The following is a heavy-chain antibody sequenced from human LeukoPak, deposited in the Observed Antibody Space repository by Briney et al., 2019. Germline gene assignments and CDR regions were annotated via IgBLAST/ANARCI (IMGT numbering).Heavy chain of an antibody. CDR1: GVSVSDGRYY. CDR3: ARDPHYDFWSGHFDY. CDR2: KYYSGST. Sequence: SQTLSLTCNVSGVSVSDGRYYWTWIRQHPGKGLEWIGYKYYSGSTNYNPSLKSRVTISVDTSKNQFSLKLSSVTAADTAVYYCARDPHYDFWSGHFDYWGQGTLVTVSS. V-gene: IGHV4-61*01. J-gene: IGHJ4*02. D-gene: IGHD3-3*01.